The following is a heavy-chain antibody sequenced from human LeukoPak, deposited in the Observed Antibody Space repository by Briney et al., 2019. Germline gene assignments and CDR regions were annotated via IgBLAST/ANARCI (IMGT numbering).Heavy chain of an antibody. D-gene: IGHD2-2*02. V-gene: IGHV4-34*01. CDR2: INHSGST. CDR1: GGSFSGYY. CDR3: ARGGNGEDIVVVPAAIAVYYFDY. Sequence: SETLSLTCAVYGGSFSGYYWSWIRQPPGKGLEWIGEINHSGSTNYNPSLTSRVTISVDTSKNQFSLKLSSVTAADTAVYYCARGGNGEDIVVVPAAIAVYYFDYWGQGTLVAVSS. J-gene: IGHJ4*02.